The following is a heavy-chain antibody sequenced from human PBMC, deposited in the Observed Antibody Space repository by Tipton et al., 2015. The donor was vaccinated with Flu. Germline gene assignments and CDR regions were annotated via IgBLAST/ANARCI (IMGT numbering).Heavy chain of an antibody. CDR3: ASRAGFGELPQPYYSFGMDV. CDR1: GYNFLEYD. V-gene: IGHV1-18*04. CDR2: ITVHSGNT. J-gene: IGHJ6*02. D-gene: IGHD3-10*01. Sequence: QMQLVQSGAEVKTPGASVKVSCKAYGYNFLEYDVNWVRQAPGKGLEWLGWITVHSGNTDYAQNVQGRVTMTTDTSTSTAYMELRGLRSAGTAVYYCASRAGFGELPQPYYSFGMDVWGQGTTVTVSS.